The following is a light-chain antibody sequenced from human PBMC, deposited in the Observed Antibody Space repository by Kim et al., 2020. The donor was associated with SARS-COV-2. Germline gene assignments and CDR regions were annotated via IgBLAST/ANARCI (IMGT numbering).Light chain of an antibody. V-gene: IGKV1-5*03. CDR1: QSISSW. Sequence: ASVGDRVTITCRASQSISSWLAWYQQKPGKAPKLLIYKASSLESGVPSRFSGSGSGTEFTLTTSSLQPDDFATYYCQQYNSYSRTFGQVTKVDIK. J-gene: IGKJ1*01. CDR3: QQYNSYSRT. CDR2: KAS.